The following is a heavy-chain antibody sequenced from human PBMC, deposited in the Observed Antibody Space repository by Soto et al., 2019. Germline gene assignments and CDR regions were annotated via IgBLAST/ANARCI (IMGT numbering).Heavy chain of an antibody. CDR1: GFTFSTYG. D-gene: IGHD4-17*01. J-gene: IGHJ3*02. CDR2: IWYDGGNK. V-gene: IGHV3-33*01. CDR3: ARDFYGDAAPTFFDI. Sequence: QVQLVESGGGVVQPGRSLRLSCAASGFTFSTYGMHRVRQAPGKGLEWVAVIWYDGGNKYYTDSVKGRFIISRDNSKNTLYLQMNSLRAEDTALYYCARDFYGDAAPTFFDIWGQGTMVTVSS.